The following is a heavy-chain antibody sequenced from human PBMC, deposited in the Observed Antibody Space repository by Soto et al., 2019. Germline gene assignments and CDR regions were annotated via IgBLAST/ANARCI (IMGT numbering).Heavy chain of an antibody. CDR3: ERGDPYYVFDV. D-gene: IGHD3-16*01. CDR2: ISSDGSNN. Sequence: QVQLVESGGGVVQPGRSLRLSCVASGFTSSNYFMHWVRQAPGKGLEWVALISSDGSNNHYTDSVKGRFTISRDNSKITLYLRMNSLRGGDTAGDFCERGDPYYVFDVWGQCTTVTVSS. V-gene: IGHV3-30*04. CDR1: GFTSSNYF. J-gene: IGHJ6*02.